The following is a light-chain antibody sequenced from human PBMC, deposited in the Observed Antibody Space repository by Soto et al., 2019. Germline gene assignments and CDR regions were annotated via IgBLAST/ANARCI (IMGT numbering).Light chain of an antibody. V-gene: IGLV4-69*01. CDR1: SGHSSYA. Sequence: QPVLTQSPSASASLGASVKLTCTLSSGHSSYAIAWHQQQPEKGPRYLMKLSSDGSHSKGDGIPDRFSGSSSGAERYLSISSLHSEDEADYYCQTWDTGASVVFGGGTKVTVL. CDR2: LSSDGSH. CDR3: QTWDTGASVV. J-gene: IGLJ2*01.